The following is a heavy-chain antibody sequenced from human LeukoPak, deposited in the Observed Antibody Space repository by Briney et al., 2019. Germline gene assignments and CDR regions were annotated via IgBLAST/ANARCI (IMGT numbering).Heavy chain of an antibody. Sequence: GSLRLSCAASGFTFSSYSMNWVRQAPGKGLEWVSSISSSSSYIYYADSVKGRFTISRDNAKNSLYLQMNSLRAEDTAAYYCARDARVATYNYWGQGTLVTVSS. CDR2: ISSSSSYI. J-gene: IGHJ4*02. CDR3: ARDARVATYNY. V-gene: IGHV3-21*01. D-gene: IGHD5-12*01. CDR1: GFTFSSYS.